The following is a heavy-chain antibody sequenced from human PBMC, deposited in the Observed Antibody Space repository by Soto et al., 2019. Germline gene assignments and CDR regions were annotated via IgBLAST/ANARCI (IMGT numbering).Heavy chain of an antibody. CDR3: ARQVPAAIRLGWFDP. V-gene: IGHV4-39*01. CDR1: GGSISRSTYY. Sequence: SETLSLTCTVSGGSISRSTYYWGWIRQPPGKGLEWIGSIYYSGSTYYRPSLKSRVTISVDTSKNQFSLRLSSVTAADTAVYYCARQVPAAIRLGWFDPWGQGTLVTVSS. D-gene: IGHD2-2*02. CDR2: IYYSGST. J-gene: IGHJ5*02.